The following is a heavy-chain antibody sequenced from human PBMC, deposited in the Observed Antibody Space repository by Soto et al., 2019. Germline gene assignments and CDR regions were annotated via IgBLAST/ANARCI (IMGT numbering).Heavy chain of an antibody. CDR1: GGTFSSYA. Sequence: QVQLVQSGAEVKKPGSSVKVSCKASGGTFSSYAISWVRQAPGQGLEWLGGIIPIFGTANYAQKFQCRVPIPADESTSTGYMQLSSLRSEDTAVYYCARDPRGYSYGRSYYYGMDVWGQGTTVTVSS. CDR3: ARDPRGYSYGRSYYYGMDV. D-gene: IGHD5-18*01. V-gene: IGHV1-69*01. J-gene: IGHJ6*02. CDR2: IIPIFGTA.